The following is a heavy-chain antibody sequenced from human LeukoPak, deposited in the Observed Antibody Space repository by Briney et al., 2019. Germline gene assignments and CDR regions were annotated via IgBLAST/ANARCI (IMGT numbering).Heavy chain of an antibody. D-gene: IGHD3-10*01. CDR3: ARGPYYGSGSYNWYFDL. CDR1: GFTFSNAW. V-gene: IGHV3-11*04. Sequence: PGGSLRLSCAASGFTFSNAWMSWVRQAPGKGLEWVSYISSSGSTIYYADSVKGRFTIPRDNAKNSLYLQMNSLRAEDTAVYYCARGPYYGSGSYNWYFDLWGRGTLVTVSS. CDR2: ISSSGSTI. J-gene: IGHJ2*01.